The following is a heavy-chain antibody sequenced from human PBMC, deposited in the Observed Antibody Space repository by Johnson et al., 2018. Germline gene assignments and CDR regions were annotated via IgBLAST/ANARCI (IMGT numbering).Heavy chain of an antibody. J-gene: IGHJ3*02. CDR3: ARDGADAFDI. CDR1: GITIGRHA. Sequence: VQLQESGGGVVRPGGSLRLSCVASGITIGRHAMSWIRQPPGKGLEWVLGISWNAGRSGYAGSVRGRFPISRDNVKNSLYLQLSSLRVEDTALYYCARDGADAFDIWGQGTTVTVSS. CDR2: ISWNAGRS. V-gene: IGHV3-20*04. D-gene: IGHD4/OR15-4a*01.